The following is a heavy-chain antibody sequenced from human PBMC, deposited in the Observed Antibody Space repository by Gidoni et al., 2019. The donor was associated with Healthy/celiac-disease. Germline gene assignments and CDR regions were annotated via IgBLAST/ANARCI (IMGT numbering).Heavy chain of an antibody. Sequence: QVQLVESGGGVVQPGRSLRLSCAASGFTFSIYGMHWVRQAPGKGLEWVAVIWYDGSNKYYADSVKGRFTISRDNSKNTLYLQMNSLRAEDTAVYYCARGVGTVAGTLDYWGQGTLVTVSS. V-gene: IGHV3-33*01. CDR2: IWYDGSNK. CDR3: ARGVGTVAGTLDY. CDR1: GFTFSIYG. D-gene: IGHD6-19*01. J-gene: IGHJ4*02.